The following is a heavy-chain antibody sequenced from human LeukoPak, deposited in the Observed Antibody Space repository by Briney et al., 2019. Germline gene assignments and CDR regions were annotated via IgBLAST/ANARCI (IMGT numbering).Heavy chain of an antibody. CDR2: IRSKANSYAT. J-gene: IGHJ6*03. V-gene: IGHV3-73*01. Sequence: PGGSLKLSCAASGFTFSGSAMHWVRQASGKGLEWVGRIRSKANSYATAYAASVKGRFTISRDDSKNTAYLQMNSLKPEDTAVYYCTRPGLYDFWSGYGDYYYYDSMAVWGKGTTVTFSS. D-gene: IGHD3-3*01. CDR3: TRPGLYDFWSGYGDYYYYDSMAV. CDR1: GFTFSGSA.